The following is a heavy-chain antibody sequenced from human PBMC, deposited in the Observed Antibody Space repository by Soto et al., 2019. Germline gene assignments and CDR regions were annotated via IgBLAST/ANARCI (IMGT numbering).Heavy chain of an antibody. CDR1: GGTFSSYA. V-gene: IGHV1-69*13. CDR2: IIPIFGTA. D-gene: IGHD4-17*01. CDR3: ARDKFSRVYCDYAPAEYFQH. Sequence: RASVKVSCKASGGTFSSYAISWVRQAPGQGLEWMGGIIPIFGTANYAQKFQGRVTITADESTSTAYMELSSLRSEDTAVYYCARDKFSRVYCDYAPAEYFQHWGQGTLVTVSS. J-gene: IGHJ1*01.